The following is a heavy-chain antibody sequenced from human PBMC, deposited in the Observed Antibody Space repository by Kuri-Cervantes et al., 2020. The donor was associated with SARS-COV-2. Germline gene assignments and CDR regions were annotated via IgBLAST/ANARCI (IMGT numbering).Heavy chain of an antibody. J-gene: IGHJ6*03. CDR2: IYYSGST. CDR1: GGSISSSSYY. V-gene: IGHV4-61*05. CDR3: ARSGYSSSWYSEEDYYYYMDV. D-gene: IGHD6-13*01. Sequence: SETLSLTCTVSGGSISSSSYYWGWIRQPPGKGLEWIGYIYYSGSTNYNPSLKSRVTISVDTSKNQFSLKLSSVTAADTAVHYCARSGYSSSWYSEEDYYYYMDVWGKGTTVTVSS.